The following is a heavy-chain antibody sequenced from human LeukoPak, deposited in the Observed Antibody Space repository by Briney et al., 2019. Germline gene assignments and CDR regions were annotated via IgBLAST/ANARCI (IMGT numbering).Heavy chain of an antibody. V-gene: IGHV4-59*01. J-gene: IGHJ4*02. CDR1: GGSISSYY. Sequence: SETLTLTCTVSGGSISSYYWSWIRQPPGKGLEWIGYIYYSGSTNYNPSLKSRVTISVDTSKNQFSLKLSSVTAADTAVYYCARGVVAALVYWGQGTLVTVSS. CDR3: ARGVVAALVY. CDR2: IYYSGST. D-gene: IGHD2-15*01.